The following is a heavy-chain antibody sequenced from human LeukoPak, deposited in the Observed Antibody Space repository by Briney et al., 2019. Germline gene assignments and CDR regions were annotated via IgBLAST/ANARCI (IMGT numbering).Heavy chain of an antibody. Sequence: PGGSLRLSCAASGFVFSSYEMNWVRQDPGKGLVWVSRISNDGSSTWYADSVKGRFTISRDNAKNTLYLQMNSLRTEDTAVYYCARDSTTGIDYWGQGTLVTVSS. CDR2: ISNDGSST. CDR1: GFVFSSYE. J-gene: IGHJ4*02. CDR3: ARDSTTGIDY. D-gene: IGHD1-1*01. V-gene: IGHV3-74*01.